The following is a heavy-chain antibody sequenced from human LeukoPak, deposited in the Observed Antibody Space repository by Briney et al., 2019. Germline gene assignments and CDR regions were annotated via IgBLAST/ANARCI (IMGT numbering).Heavy chain of an antibody. J-gene: IGHJ4*02. CDR1: GGTFSSYT. CDR2: IIPILGIA. CDR3: ARAREMATIKFDY. V-gene: IGHV1-69*02. D-gene: IGHD5-24*01. Sequence: ASVKVSCKASGGTFSSYTISWVRQAPGQGLEWMGRIIPILGIANYAQKFQGRVTITADKSTSTAYMELSSLRSEDTAVYHCARAREMATIKFDYWGQGTLVTVSS.